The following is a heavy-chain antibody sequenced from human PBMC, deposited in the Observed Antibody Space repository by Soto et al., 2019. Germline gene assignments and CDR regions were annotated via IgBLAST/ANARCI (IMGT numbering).Heavy chain of an antibody. CDR1: GFTFSSYA. CDR3: AKGHYGGNSGYFDY. Sequence: PGGSLRLSCAASGFTFSSYAMSWVRQAPGKGLEWVSAISGSGGSTYYADSVKGRFTISRDNSRNTLYLQMNSLRAEDTAVYYCAKGHYGGNSGYFDYWGQGTLVTVSS. D-gene: IGHD4-17*01. CDR2: ISGSGGST. V-gene: IGHV3-23*01. J-gene: IGHJ4*02.